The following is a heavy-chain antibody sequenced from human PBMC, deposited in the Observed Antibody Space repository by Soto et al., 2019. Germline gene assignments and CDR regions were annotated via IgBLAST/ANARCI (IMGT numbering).Heavy chain of an antibody. D-gene: IGHD6-13*01. V-gene: IGHV4-61*03. CDR2: VSHTGSP. Sequence: QVQLQESGPRLVEPSETLSLTCSVSGDSVTTDNFYWSWIRQSPGRGLQWIGYVSHTGSPRYNPSLKGRVTLSLDTSNNDFSLSLSSVTVEDTAVYYCAREEGGGSWDFAYWGQGTLVTVSS. CDR3: AREEGGGSWDFAY. J-gene: IGHJ4*02. CDR1: GDSVTTDNFY.